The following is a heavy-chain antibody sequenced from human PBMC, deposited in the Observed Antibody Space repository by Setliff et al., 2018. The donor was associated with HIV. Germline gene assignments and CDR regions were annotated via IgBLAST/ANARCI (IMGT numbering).Heavy chain of an antibody. CDR1: GNTFTSYA. J-gene: IGHJ6*03. V-gene: IGHV1-3*01. D-gene: IGHD3-10*01. Sequence: GASVKVSCKASGNTFTSYAMHWVRQAPGQRLEWMGWINAGNGNTKYSQKFQGRVTITRDTSASTAYMELSSLRSEDTAVYYCAREGKFRYYYYMDVWGKGTTVTVSS. CDR2: INAGNGNT. CDR3: AREGKFRYYYYMDV.